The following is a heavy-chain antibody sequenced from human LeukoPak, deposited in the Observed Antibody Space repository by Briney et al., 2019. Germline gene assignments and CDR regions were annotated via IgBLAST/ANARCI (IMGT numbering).Heavy chain of an antibody. V-gene: IGHV3-7*01. CDR3: ARERRLAVAGTASFDY. Sequence: GGSLRLSCAASGFTFSNYWMSWVRQAPGKGLEWVANIRQDGNEKHYVDSVEGRFTISRDNAKNSLYLQMNSLRAEDTAVYYCARERRLAVAGTASFDYWGQGTLVTVSS. J-gene: IGHJ4*02. CDR2: IRQDGNEK. D-gene: IGHD6-19*01. CDR1: GFTFSNYW.